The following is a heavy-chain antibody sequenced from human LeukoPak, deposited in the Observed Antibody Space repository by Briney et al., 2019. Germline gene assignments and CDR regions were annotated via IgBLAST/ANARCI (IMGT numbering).Heavy chain of an antibody. CDR2: FDPEDGET. CDR3: ATGPPARHYDILTGYYY. Sequence: ASVKVSCKVSGYTLTGLSMHWVRQAPGKGLEWMGGFDPEDGETIYAQKFQGRVTMTEDTSTDTAYMELSSLRSEDTAVYYCATGPPARHYDILTGYYYWGQGTLVTVSS. CDR1: GYTLTGLS. V-gene: IGHV1-24*01. D-gene: IGHD3-9*01. J-gene: IGHJ4*02.